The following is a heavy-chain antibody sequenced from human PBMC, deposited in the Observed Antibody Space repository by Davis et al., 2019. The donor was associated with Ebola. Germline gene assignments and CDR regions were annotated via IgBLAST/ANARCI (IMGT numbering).Heavy chain of an antibody. Sequence: SGPTLVKPTQTLTLTCTFSGFSLSTAKMRVSWIRQPPGKALEWLARIDWNDDEFYSTSLKTRLTITKDTSKNQVVLTMTNMDPVDTATYYCAHRRITETTDYGMDVWGQGTTVTVSS. J-gene: IGHJ6*02. V-gene: IGHV2-70*12. CDR2: IDWNDDE. CDR1: GFSLSTAKMR. D-gene: IGHD1-7*01. CDR3: AHRRITETTDYGMDV.